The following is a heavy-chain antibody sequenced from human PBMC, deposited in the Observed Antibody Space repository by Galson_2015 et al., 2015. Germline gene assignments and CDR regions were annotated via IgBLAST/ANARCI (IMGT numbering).Heavy chain of an antibody. J-gene: IGHJ3*02. Sequence: ETLSLTCTVSGGSISSYYWSWIRQPPGQGLERIGYIYYSGSTNYNPSLKSRVTISVDTSKNQFSLKLSSVTAADTAVYYCATGGGYDAFDIWGQGTMVTVSS. CDR1: GGSISSYY. CDR2: IYYSGST. CDR3: ATGGGYDAFDI. D-gene: IGHD3-10*01. V-gene: IGHV4-59*01.